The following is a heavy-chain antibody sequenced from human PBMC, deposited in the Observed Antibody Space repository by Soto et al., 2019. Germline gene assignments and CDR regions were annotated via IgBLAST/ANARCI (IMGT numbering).Heavy chain of an antibody. J-gene: IGHJ5*02. CDR2: ISGSGGST. V-gene: IGHV3-23*01. Sequence: VGSLRLSCASSVFTFSSYAMSWVRHSPGKWLEWVSAISGSGGSTYYADSVKGRFTISRDNSKNTLYLQMNSLRAEDTAVYYCAKGTRNHKKNWFEPWGQGTLVIVSS. CDR3: AKGTRNHKKNWFEP. CDR1: VFTFSSYA.